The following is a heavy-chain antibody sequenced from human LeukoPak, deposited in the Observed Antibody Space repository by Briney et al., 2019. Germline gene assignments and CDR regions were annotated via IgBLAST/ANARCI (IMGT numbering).Heavy chain of an antibody. CDR2: IYYSGST. V-gene: IGHV4-39*01. CDR1: GGSISSSSYY. D-gene: IGHD3-22*01. CDR3: ATGDYYDDDY. J-gene: IGHJ4*02. Sequence: PSETLSLTCTVSGGSISSSSYYWGWIRQPPGKGLEWIGSIYYSGSTYYNPSLKSRVTISVDTPKNQFSLKLSSVTAADTAVYYCATGDYYDDDYWGQGTLVTVSS.